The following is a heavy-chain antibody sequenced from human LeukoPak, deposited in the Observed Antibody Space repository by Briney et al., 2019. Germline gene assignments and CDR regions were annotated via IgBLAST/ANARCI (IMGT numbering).Heavy chain of an antibody. CDR1: GDSISSSSYY. Sequence: SETLSLTCTVSGDSISSSSYYWGWIRQPPGKGLEWIGSIYYSGSTYYNPSLKSRVTISVDTSKNQFSLKLSSVTAADTAVYYCARVGTYGSGSYLSWLDYWGQGTLVTVSS. CDR3: ARVGTYGSGSYLSWLDY. J-gene: IGHJ4*02. V-gene: IGHV4-39*01. CDR2: IYYSGST. D-gene: IGHD3-10*01.